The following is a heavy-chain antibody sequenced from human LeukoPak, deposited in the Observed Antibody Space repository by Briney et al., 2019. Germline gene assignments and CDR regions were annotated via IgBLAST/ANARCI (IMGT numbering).Heavy chain of an antibody. V-gene: IGHV1-2*02. CDR1: GYTFTSYG. D-gene: IGHD3-22*01. CDR3: ARDYYDSSGYYYFYAFDI. J-gene: IGHJ3*02. CDR2: INPNSGGT. Sequence: ASVKVSCKASGYTFTSYGISWVRQAPGQGLEWMGWINPNSGGTNYAQKFQGRVTMTRDTSISTAYMELSRLRSDDTAVYYCARDYYDSSGYYYFYAFDIWGQGTMVTVSS.